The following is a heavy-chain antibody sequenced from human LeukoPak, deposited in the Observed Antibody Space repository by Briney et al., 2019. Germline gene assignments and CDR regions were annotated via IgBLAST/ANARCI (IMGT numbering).Heavy chain of an antibody. Sequence: SETLSLTCTVSGGSISSYYWSWIRQPPGKGLEWIGYIYTSGSTNYNPSLKSRATISVDTSKNQFSLKLSSVTAADTAVYYCAGRPLTTVTTSYYYYMDVWGKGTTVTVSS. CDR3: AGRPLTTVTTSYYYYMDV. CDR2: IYTSGST. J-gene: IGHJ6*03. V-gene: IGHV4-4*09. CDR1: GGSISSYY. D-gene: IGHD4-17*01.